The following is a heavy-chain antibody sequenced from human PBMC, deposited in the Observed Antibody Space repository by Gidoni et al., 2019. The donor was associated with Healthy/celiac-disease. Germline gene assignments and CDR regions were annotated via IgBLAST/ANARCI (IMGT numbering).Heavy chain of an antibody. D-gene: IGHD2-2*03. CDR3: ARDVGSRRNGFDP. CDR1: GGSISSYY. CDR2: IYYSGST. J-gene: IGHJ5*02. Sequence: QVQLQESGPGLVKPSETLSLTCTVSGGSISSYYWSWIRQPPGKGLEWIGYIYYSGSTNYNPSLKSRVTISVDTSKNQFSLKLSSVTAADTAVYYCARDVGSRRNGFDPWGQGTLVTVSS. V-gene: IGHV4-59*12.